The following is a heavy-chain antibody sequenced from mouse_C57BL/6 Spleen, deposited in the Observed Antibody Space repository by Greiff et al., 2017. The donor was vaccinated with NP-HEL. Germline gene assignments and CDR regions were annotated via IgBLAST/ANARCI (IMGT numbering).Heavy chain of an antibody. D-gene: IGHD2-10*01. J-gene: IGHJ2*01. Sequence: EVQLQQSGPELVKPGASVKISCKASGYTFTDYYMNWVKQSHGKSLEWIGDINPNNGGTSYNQKFKGKATLTVDKSSSTAYMELRSLTSEDSAVYYCARSILLGYYFDYWGQGTTLTVSS. V-gene: IGHV1-26*01. CDR2: INPNNGGT. CDR3: ARSILLGYYFDY. CDR1: GYTFTDYY.